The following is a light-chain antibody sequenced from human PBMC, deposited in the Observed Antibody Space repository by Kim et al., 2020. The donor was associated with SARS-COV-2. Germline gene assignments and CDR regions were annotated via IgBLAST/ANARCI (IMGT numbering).Light chain of an antibody. V-gene: IGKV3-20*01. Sequence: LSPGERATPSCRASQSVRSSSLAWYQQKPGQAPRLLIYGASSRATGIPDRFSGSGSGTDFTLTISRLEPEDFAVYYCQQYGSSPRTFGQGTKVEI. CDR3: QQYGSSPRT. J-gene: IGKJ1*01. CDR2: GAS. CDR1: QSVRSSS.